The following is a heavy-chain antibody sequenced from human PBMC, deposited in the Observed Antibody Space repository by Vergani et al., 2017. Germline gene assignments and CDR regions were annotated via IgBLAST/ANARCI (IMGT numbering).Heavy chain of an antibody. CDR3: ARAGYSSSWYAYYYGMDV. V-gene: IGHV1-8*03. CDR2: MNPNSGNT. CDR1: GYTFTSYD. D-gene: IGHD6-13*01. J-gene: IGHJ6*02. Sequence: QVQLVQSGAEVKKPGASVKVSCKASGYTFTSYDINWVRQATGQGLECMGWMNPNSGNTGYAQKFQGRVTITRNTSISTAYMELSSLRSEDTAVYYCARAGYSSSWYAYYYGMDVWGQGTTVTVSS.